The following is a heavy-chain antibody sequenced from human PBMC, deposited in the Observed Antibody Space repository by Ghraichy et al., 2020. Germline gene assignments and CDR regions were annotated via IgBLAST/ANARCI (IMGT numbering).Heavy chain of an antibody. CDR2: IYYSGST. V-gene: IGHV4-39*02. CDR1: GGSISSSSYY. CDR3: AREVRQWLVLDWFDP. J-gene: IGHJ5*02. D-gene: IGHD6-19*01. Sequence: SETLSLTCTVSGGSISSSSYYWGWIRQPPGKGLEWIGSIYYSGSTYYNPSLKRRVTISVDTSKNQFSLKLSSVTAADTAVYYCAREVRQWLVLDWFDPWGQGTVVTVSS.